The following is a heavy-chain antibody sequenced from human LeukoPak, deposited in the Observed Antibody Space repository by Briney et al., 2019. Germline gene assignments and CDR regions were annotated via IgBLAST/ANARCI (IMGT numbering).Heavy chain of an antibody. Sequence: PGGSLRLSCAAFGFSFSTHWMHWVRQAPGKGLVYVAQINSDGSATAYADSVEGRFTISRDNAKNTLYLDMSSLRAEDTAVYYCGSLTVVARDHWGQGTLVTVSS. J-gene: IGHJ4*02. D-gene: IGHD3-22*01. CDR3: GSLTVVARDH. CDR2: INSDGSAT. V-gene: IGHV3-74*01. CDR1: GFSFSTHW.